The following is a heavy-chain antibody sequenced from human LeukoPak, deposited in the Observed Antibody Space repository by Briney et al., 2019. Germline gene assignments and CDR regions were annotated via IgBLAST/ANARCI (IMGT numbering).Heavy chain of an antibody. CDR1: GGSISSYY. CDR2: IYYSGST. D-gene: IGHD3-22*01. V-gene: IGHV4-59*01. Sequence: PSETLSLTCTVSGGSISSYYWSWIRQPPGKGLEWIGYIYYSGSTNYNPSLKSRVTISVDTSKNQFSLKLSSVIAADTAVYYCARVVQSTDSSGFYLPEYFQHWGQGTLVTVSS. CDR3: ARVVQSTDSSGFYLPEYFQH. J-gene: IGHJ1*01.